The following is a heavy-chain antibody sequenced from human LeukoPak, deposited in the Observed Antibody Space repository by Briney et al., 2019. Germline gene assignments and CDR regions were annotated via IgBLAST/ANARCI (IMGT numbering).Heavy chain of an antibody. V-gene: IGHV3-21*01. CDR2: ISSYTSYI. CDR1: GFTFSSYA. J-gene: IGHJ4*02. CDR3: ATNLYCSGGSCYTRDFDY. D-gene: IGHD2-15*01. Sequence: GGSLRLSCAASGFTFSSYAMSWVRQAPGKGLEWVSSISSYTSYIYYADSVKGRFTISRDNAKNSLYLQMNSLRAEDTAVYYCATNLYCSGGSCYTRDFDYWGQGTLVTVSS.